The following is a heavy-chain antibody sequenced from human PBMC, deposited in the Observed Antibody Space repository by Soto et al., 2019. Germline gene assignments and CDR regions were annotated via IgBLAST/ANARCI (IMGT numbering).Heavy chain of an antibody. CDR1: GFTFSNSA. Sequence: TVGSLRLSCVASGFTFSNSAMSWVRHVPGKGLEWAAGISSSGGRTNYADSVKGRFTISRDNSKDTLYLQMNSLRAEDTALYYCAKVQEFCGFNCYIVDSWGQGVLVTVSS. V-gene: IGHV3-23*01. J-gene: IGHJ4*02. D-gene: IGHD2-21*02. CDR3: AKVQEFCGFNCYIVDS. CDR2: ISSSGGRT.